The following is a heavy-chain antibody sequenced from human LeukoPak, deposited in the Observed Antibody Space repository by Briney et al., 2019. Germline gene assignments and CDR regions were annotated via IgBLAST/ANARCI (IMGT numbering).Heavy chain of an antibody. CDR2: IIPIFGTA. V-gene: IGHV1-69*06. J-gene: IGHJ4*02. CDR3: VTGFTTMAVDYFDY. Sequence: SVKVSCKASGGTFSSYAISWVRQAPGQGLEWMGGIIPIFGTANYAQKFQGRVTMTEDTSIDTAYMELSSLRSEDTAVYYCVTGFTTMAVDYFDYWGQGTLVTVSP. CDR1: GGTFSSYA. D-gene: IGHD5-18*01.